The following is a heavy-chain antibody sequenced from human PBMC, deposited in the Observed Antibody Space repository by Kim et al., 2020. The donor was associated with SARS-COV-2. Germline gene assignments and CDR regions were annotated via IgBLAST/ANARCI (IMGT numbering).Heavy chain of an antibody. D-gene: IGHD6-19*01. Sequence: SETLSLTCTVSGGSISSSSYYWGWIRQPPGKGLEWIGSIYYSGSTYYNPSLKSRVTISVDTSKNQFSLKLSSVTAADTAVYYCAVQWLGHFDYWGQGTLVTVSS. J-gene: IGHJ4*02. CDR1: GGSISSSSYY. CDR3: AVQWLGHFDY. V-gene: IGHV4-39*01. CDR2: IYYSGST.